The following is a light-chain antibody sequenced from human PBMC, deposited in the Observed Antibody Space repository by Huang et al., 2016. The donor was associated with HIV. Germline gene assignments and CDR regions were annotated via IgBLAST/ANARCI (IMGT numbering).Light chain of an antibody. J-gene: IGKJ3*01. CDR2: GAS. CDR3: QQYNNWRGT. Sequence: EIVMTQSPATLSVSPGERATLSCRASQSVSSNVAWYQQKPGQAPRLLIYGASTRATGIPARFSGSGSGTEFTLTISSLQSEEFAVYYCQQYNNWRGTFGPGTKVDIK. CDR1: QSVSSN. V-gene: IGKV3-15*01.